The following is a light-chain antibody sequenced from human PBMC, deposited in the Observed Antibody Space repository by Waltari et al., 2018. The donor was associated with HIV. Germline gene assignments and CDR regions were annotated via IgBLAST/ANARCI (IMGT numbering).Light chain of an antibody. J-gene: IGLJ3*02. CDR3: QSWGGGSWV. CDR2: LNSDGSH. CDR1: FGNNNYA. V-gene: IGLV4-69*01. Sequence: QLVLTQSPSASASLGASVKRTCSLGFGNNNYAIAWHQQQPAKGPRFLMKLNSDGSHTTGDGIPDRFSGSSSGTERYLTISSLQSEDEAAYYCQSWGGGSWVFGGGTKQTVL.